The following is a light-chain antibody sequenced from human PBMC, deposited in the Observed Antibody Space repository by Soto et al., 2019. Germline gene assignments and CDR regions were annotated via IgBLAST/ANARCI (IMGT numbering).Light chain of an antibody. Sequence: QSALTQPASVSGSPGQSITISCTGTSSDVGGYNYVSWYQQHPGKAPKLMIYDVSNQPSGVSNRFSGSKSGNTASLTISGLQAEDEADYYFSSYTSSSTLVVFGGGTKVTVL. CDR1: SSDVGGYNY. CDR3: SSYTSSSTLVV. J-gene: IGLJ2*01. CDR2: DVS. V-gene: IGLV2-14*01.